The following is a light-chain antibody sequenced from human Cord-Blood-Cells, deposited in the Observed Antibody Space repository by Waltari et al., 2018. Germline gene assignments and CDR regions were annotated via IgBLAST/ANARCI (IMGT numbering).Light chain of an antibody. CDR2: EVS. Sequence: QSALTQPPSASGSPGQSVTISCTGTSSDVGGYNYVSWYQQHPGNAPKLMIYEVSNRPSGVPDRFSGSKSGNTASLTVSGLQAEDEADYYCSSYAGSNVVFGGGTKLTVL. J-gene: IGLJ2*01. V-gene: IGLV2-8*01. CDR3: SSYAGSNVV. CDR1: SSDVGGYNY.